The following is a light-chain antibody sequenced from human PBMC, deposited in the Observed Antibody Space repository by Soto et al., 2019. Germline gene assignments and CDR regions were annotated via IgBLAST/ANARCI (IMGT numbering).Light chain of an antibody. Sequence: DIEMTQSPSTLSASVGDRVSITCRASQSISSWLAWYQQKPGKAPKLLIYDASSLESGVPSRFSGSGSGTQFTLSISILQPDDFATYYCQQCDSYPYTFGQGTNLEI. J-gene: IGKJ2*01. CDR1: QSISSW. V-gene: IGKV1-5*01. CDR3: QQCDSYPYT. CDR2: DAS.